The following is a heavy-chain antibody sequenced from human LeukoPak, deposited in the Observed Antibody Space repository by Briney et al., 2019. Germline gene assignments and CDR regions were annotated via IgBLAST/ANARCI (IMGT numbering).Heavy chain of an antibody. V-gene: IGHV3-30-3*01. CDR1: GFTFSNYA. CDR2: ISYDGSNK. J-gene: IGHJ4*02. D-gene: IGHD1-26*01. Sequence: GGSLRLSCAASGFTFSNYAMNWVRQAPGKGLEWVAVISYDGSNKYYADSVKGRFTISRDNSKNTLYLQMNSLRAEDTAVYYCARESYSGSYSPFDYWGQGTLVTVSS. CDR3: ARESYSGSYSPFDY.